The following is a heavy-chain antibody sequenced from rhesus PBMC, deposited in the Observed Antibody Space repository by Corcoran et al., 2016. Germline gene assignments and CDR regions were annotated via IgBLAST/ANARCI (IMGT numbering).Heavy chain of an antibody. V-gene: IGHV4S19*01. CDR1: GGSISSSNW. Sequence: QVQLQESGPGLVKPSETLSLTCAVSGGSISSSNWWSWIRQPPGKGLGWIGYISGSSGSTYHNPSLKSQVTSSKDTSKNQFSLKLSSVTAADTAVYYCARDSGSYYQNRFDVWGPGVLVTVSS. D-gene: IGHD3-16*01. J-gene: IGHJ5-1*01. CDR3: ARDSGSYYQNRFDV. CDR2: ISGSSGST.